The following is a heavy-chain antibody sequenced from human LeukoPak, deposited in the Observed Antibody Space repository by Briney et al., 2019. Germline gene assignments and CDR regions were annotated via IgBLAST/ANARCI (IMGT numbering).Heavy chain of an antibody. CDR3: TRAHSSGWQPFDY. Sequence: SGGSLKLSCAASGFTFSGSAVHWVRQASGKGLEWVGRIRSKANSYATAYAASVKGRFTISRDDSKNTAYLQMNSLKTEDTAVYYCTRAHSSGWQPFDYWGQGTLVTVSS. V-gene: IGHV3-73*01. CDR2: IRSKANSYAT. CDR1: GFTFSGSA. D-gene: IGHD6-19*01. J-gene: IGHJ4*02.